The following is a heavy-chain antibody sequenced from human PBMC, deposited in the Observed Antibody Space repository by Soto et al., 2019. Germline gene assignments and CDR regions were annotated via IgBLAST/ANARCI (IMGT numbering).Heavy chain of an antibody. Sequence: QVQLVQSGAEVKKPGASVKVSCKASGYTFTTYHMHWVRQAPGQGLEWMGIINPSGDNTNYAQKFLGRVTMTRDTSTSTVYLELSSLRSEDTAVYYCASAPVDISMATNFDYWGQGTLVTVSS. V-gene: IGHV1-46*01. CDR3: ASAPVDISMATNFDY. J-gene: IGHJ4*02. CDR1: GYTFTTYH. D-gene: IGHD5-12*01. CDR2: INPSGDNT.